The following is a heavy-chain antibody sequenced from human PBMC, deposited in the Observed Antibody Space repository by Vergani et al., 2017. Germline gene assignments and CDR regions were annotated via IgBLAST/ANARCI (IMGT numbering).Heavy chain of an antibody. CDR1: GGSISSSSYY. Sequence: QLQLQESGPGLVKPSETLSLTCTVSGGSISSSSYYWGWIRQPPGKGREWIGSIYYSGSTYYNPSLKSRVTISVDTSKNQFSLKLSAVTAADTAVYYCAREIQLWLGGMDVWGQGTTVTVSS. CDR2: IYYSGST. J-gene: IGHJ6*02. V-gene: IGHV4-39*07. D-gene: IGHD5-18*01. CDR3: AREIQLWLGGMDV.